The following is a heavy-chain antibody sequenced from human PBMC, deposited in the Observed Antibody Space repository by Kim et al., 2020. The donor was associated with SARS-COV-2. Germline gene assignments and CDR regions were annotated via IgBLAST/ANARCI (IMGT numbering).Heavy chain of an antibody. J-gene: IGHJ4*02. CDR2: ISGSGGST. D-gene: IGHD6-19*01. V-gene: IGHV3-23*01. Sequence: GGSLRLSCAASGFTFSSYAMSWVRQAPGKGLEWVSAISGSGGSTYYADSVKGRFTISRDNSKNTLYLQMNSLRAEDTAVYYCAKDERGAVAGTPNFDYWGQGTLVTVSS. CDR1: GFTFSSYA. CDR3: AKDERGAVAGTPNFDY.